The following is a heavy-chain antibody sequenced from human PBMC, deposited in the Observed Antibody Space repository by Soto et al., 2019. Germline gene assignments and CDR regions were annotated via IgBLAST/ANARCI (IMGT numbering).Heavy chain of an antibody. CDR2: IYYSGST. CDR3: ARGVIAAPDLGWANNNWFDP. V-gene: IGHV4-61*01. CDR1: GGSVSSGSYY. D-gene: IGHD6-6*01. J-gene: IGHJ5*02. Sequence: SETLSLTCTVSGGSVSSGSYYWSWIRQPPGKGLEWIGYIYYSGSTNYNPSLKSRVTISVDTSKNQFSLKLSSVTAADTAVYYCARGVIAAPDLGWANNNWFDPWGQGTLVTVSS.